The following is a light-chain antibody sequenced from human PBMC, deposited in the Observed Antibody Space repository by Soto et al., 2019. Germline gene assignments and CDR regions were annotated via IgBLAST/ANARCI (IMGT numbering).Light chain of an antibody. CDR1: QDISNY. V-gene: IGKV1-39*01. J-gene: IGKJ1*01. CDR2: AAS. Sequence: DIQMTQSPSSLSASVGDRVTMACQASQDISNYLHWYQQKPGKAPKLLIYAASSLQSGVPSRFSGSGSGTDFTLTISSLQPEDFATYYCQQSYSTLRTFGQGTKGDIK. CDR3: QQSYSTLRT.